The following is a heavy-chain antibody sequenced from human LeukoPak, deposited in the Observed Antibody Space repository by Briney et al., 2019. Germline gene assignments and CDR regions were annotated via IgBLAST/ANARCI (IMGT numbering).Heavy chain of an antibody. J-gene: IGHJ5*02. D-gene: IGHD3-22*01. CDR2: IIPIFGIA. Sequence: ASVKVSCKASGGTFSSYAISWVRQAPGQGLEWMGRIIPIFGIANYAQKFQGRVTITADKSTSTAYMELSSLRSEDTAVYYCAREWGGTMIVVVINTYNWFDPWGQGTLVTVSP. CDR3: AREWGGTMIVVVINTYNWFDP. V-gene: IGHV1-69*04. CDR1: GGTFSSYA.